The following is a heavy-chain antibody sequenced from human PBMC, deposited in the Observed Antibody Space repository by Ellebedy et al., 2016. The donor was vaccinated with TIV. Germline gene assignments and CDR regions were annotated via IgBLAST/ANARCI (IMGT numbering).Heavy chain of an antibody. CDR2: ISRHGDRT. V-gene: IGHV3-23*01. CDR3: ATNRGSGSS. CDR1: VFKFSDYA. D-gene: IGHD1-26*01. Sequence: GESLKISCEASVFKFSDYAMAWVRHPPGRGLEWVSTISRHGDRTFYADSVRGRFTISRDNSKNTVFLQMHGLRADDAAVYYCATNRGSGSSWGQGTLVTVSS. J-gene: IGHJ5*02.